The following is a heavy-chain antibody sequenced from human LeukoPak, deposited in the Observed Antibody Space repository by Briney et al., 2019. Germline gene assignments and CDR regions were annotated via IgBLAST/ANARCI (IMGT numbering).Heavy chain of an antibody. Sequence: SVKVSCKASGGTFSSNVISWVRQAPGQGLEWMGRIIPIIGTPDYAQKFQGRVTITADKSTNPAYMELTSLKSDDTAVYYCARAGGSSWYVSLYYWGQGTLVTDSS. CDR1: GGTFSSNV. D-gene: IGHD6-13*01. CDR3: ARAGGSSWYVSLYY. V-gene: IGHV1-69*04. J-gene: IGHJ4*02. CDR2: IIPIIGTP.